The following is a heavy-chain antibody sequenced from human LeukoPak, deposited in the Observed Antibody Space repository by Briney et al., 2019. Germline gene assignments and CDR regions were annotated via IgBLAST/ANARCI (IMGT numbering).Heavy chain of an antibody. V-gene: IGHV3-23*01. J-gene: IGHJ4*02. Sequence: GGSLRLFCAASGFTFSTYAMSWVRQAPGKGLEWVSAISGSGGRTYYADSVKGRFTISRDNSKNTLYLQMNSLRAEDTAVYYCAKERLSSGYFDYWGQGTLVTVSS. D-gene: IGHD3-22*01. CDR1: GFTFSTYA. CDR2: ISGSGGRT. CDR3: AKERLSSGYFDY.